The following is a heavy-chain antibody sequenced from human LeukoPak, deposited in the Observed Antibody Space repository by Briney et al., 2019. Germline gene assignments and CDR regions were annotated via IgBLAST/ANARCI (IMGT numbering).Heavy chain of an antibody. CDR2: ISISSSTI. CDR1: GFTLSSYG. V-gene: IGHV3-48*01. CDR3: ARVVRGVSYYMDV. D-gene: IGHD3-10*01. Sequence: GGSLRLSCAASGFTLSSYGMKWVRQAPGKGLEWVSYISISSSTIYYADSVKGRFTISRDNAKNSLYLQMNSLRAEDTAVYYCARVVRGVSYYMDVWGKGTTVTVSS. J-gene: IGHJ6*03.